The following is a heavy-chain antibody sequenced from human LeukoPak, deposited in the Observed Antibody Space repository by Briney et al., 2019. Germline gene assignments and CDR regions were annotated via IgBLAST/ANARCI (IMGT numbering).Heavy chain of an antibody. J-gene: IGHJ4*02. CDR3: TTGIDYGGGY. CDR2: IKNKDEGEKT. V-gene: IGHV3-15*07. CDR1: GFSFTNVW. D-gene: IGHD3-16*01. Sequence: PGGSLRLSCAVSGFSFTNVWMNWLRQAPGKGLEWVGRIKNKDEGEKTDYAAPVKGRFTSSRDDSKATLFLQMNSLKLEDTAIYYCTTGIDYGGGYWGQGTLVSVSS.